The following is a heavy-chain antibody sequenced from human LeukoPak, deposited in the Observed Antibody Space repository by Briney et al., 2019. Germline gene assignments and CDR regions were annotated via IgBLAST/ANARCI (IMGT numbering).Heavy chain of an antibody. V-gene: IGHV3-30*02. Sequence: GGSLRLSCAASGFTFSSYGMHWVRQAPGKGLEWMTFIRYDGSNKYYADSVKGRFTISRDNSKNTLYLQMNSLRAEDTALYHCARVITMVRGGISVYYYYYMDVWGKGTTVTISS. CDR1: GFTFSSYG. CDR3: ARVITMVRGGISVYYYYYMDV. D-gene: IGHD3-10*01. CDR2: IRYDGSNK. J-gene: IGHJ6*03.